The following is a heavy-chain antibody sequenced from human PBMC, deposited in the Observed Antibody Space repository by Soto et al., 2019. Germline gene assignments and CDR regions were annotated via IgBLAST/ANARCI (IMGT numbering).Heavy chain of an antibody. CDR1: GGTFSSYA. J-gene: IGHJ3*02. V-gene: IGHV1-69*13. CDR3: ARDLGLVVVADLLGAAFDI. CDR2: IIPIFGTA. D-gene: IGHD2-15*01. Sequence: ASVKVSCKASGGTFSSYAISWVRQAPGQGLEWMGGIIPIFGTANYAQKFQGRVTITADESTSTAYMELSSLRSEDTAVYYCARDLGLVVVADLLGAAFDIWGQGTMVTVSS.